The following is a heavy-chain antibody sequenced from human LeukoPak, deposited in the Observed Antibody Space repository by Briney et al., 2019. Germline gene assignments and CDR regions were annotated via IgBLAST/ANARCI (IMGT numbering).Heavy chain of an antibody. J-gene: IGHJ6*02. CDR3: ARVSLLGGSGSYYKSPRVDGMDV. V-gene: IGHV3-48*04. Sequence: PGGSLRLSCAASGLTFSSYSMNWVRQAPGKGLEWVSYISSSSSTIYYADSVKGRFTISRDNAKNSLYLQMNSLRAEDTAVYYCARVSLLGGSGSYYKSPRVDGMDVWGQGTTVTVSS. D-gene: IGHD3-10*01. CDR2: ISSSSSTI. CDR1: GLTFSSYS.